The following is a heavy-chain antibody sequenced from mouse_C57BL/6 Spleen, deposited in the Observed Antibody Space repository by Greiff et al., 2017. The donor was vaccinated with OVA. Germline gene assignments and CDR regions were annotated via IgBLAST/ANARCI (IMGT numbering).Heavy chain of an antibody. CDR3: AAYGSSIYAMDY. D-gene: IGHD1-1*01. CDR2: ILPGSGST. Sequence: QVQLQQSGAELMKPGASVKLSCTATGYKFTGYWIEWVKQRPGHGLEWIGEILPGSGSTKYAEKFKGKATFTADTSSNTAYLQLSSLTSEDSAINNCAAYGSSIYAMDYWGQGTSVTVSS. CDR1: GYKFTGYW. V-gene: IGHV1-9*01. J-gene: IGHJ4*01.